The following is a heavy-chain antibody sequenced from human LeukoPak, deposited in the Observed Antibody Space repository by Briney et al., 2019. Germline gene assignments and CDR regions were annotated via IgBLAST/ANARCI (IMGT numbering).Heavy chain of an antibody. CDR1: GFAFSNCG. Sequence: RSGGSLRLSCAASGFAFSNCGMGWVRQAPGKGLEWVSAISGSGGSTYYADSVKGRFTISRDNSKNTLYLQMNSLRAEDTAVYYCAKDTSPRAVAGLFDYWGQGTLVTVSS. CDR3: AKDTSPRAVAGLFDY. D-gene: IGHD6-19*01. J-gene: IGHJ4*02. CDR2: ISGSGGST. V-gene: IGHV3-23*01.